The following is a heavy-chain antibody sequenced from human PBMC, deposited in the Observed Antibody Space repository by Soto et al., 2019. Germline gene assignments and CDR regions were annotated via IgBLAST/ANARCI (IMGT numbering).Heavy chain of an antibody. Sequence: LSLTCTVSGWSISSCGNYWTWVRQDPGKCLECIGYMYYSGITYHNPSLKSRVTISVNTSKNQFPLKLSSVTAADTAVYYCASRPLIVGATGLFDYWGQGTLVTVSS. D-gene: IGHD1-26*01. J-gene: IGHJ4*02. CDR2: MYYSGIT. V-gene: IGHV4-31*03. CDR1: GWSISSCGNY. CDR3: ASRPLIVGATGLFDY.